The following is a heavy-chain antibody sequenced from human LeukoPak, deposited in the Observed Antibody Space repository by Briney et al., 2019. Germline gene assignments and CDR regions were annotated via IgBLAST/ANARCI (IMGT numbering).Heavy chain of an antibody. D-gene: IGHD5-18*01. V-gene: IGHV3-30-3*01. J-gene: IGHJ4*02. CDR2: ISFDGSNK. CDR1: GFTFSSYA. CDR3: AGGLWIHGSDY. Sequence: PGGSLRLSCAASGFTFSSYAMHWVRQAPGKGLEWVAVISFDGSNKYYADSVKGRFTISRDNSKNTVYLQMNSLRAEDTAVYYCAGGLWIHGSDYWGQGTLVTVSS.